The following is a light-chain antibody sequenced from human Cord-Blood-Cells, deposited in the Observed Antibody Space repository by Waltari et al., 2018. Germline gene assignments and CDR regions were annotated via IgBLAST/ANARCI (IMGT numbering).Light chain of an antibody. CDR1: QSVSSY. V-gene: IGKV3-11*01. J-gene: IGKJ5*01. CDR2: DAS. Sequence: EIVLTQSPATLSLSPGERPTLSCRASQSVSSYLAWYQQNPGQAPRLLIYDASNRANGIPARFSGSGSGTDFTLTISSLEPEDFAVYYCQQRSNWPPITFGQGTRLEIK. CDR3: QQRSNWPPIT.